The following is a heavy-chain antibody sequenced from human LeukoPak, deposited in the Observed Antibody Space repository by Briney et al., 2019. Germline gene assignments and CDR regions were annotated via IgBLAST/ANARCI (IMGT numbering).Heavy chain of an antibody. Sequence: GGSLRLSCLASGFTFSSDAMSWVRQAPGKGLEWVSAISGSGGSTYYADSVKGRFTISRDNSKNTLYLQMNSLRAEDTAVYYCAKNMVRGVSLHYFDYWGQGTLVTVSS. CDR3: AKNMVRGVSLHYFDY. CDR1: GFTFSSDA. CDR2: ISGSGGST. J-gene: IGHJ4*02. D-gene: IGHD3-10*01. V-gene: IGHV3-23*01.